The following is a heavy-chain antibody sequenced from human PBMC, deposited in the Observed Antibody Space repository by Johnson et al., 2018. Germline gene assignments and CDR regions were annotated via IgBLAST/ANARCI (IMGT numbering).Heavy chain of an antibody. Sequence: QVQLVQSGAEVKKPGSSVKVSCKASGGTFSSYAISWVRQAPGQGLEWMGGIIPIFGTANYAQKFQGRVTITADESTSTAYMELSSLRSEDTAVYYCAGVPTSYYGGNSDYYYYGMDVWGQGTTVTVSS. V-gene: IGHV1-69*01. D-gene: IGHD4-23*01. CDR1: GGTFSSYA. J-gene: IGHJ6*02. CDR3: AGVPTSYYGGNSDYYYYGMDV. CDR2: IIPIFGTA.